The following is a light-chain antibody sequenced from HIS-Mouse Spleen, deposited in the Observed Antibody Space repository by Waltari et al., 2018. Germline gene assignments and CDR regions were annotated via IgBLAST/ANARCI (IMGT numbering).Light chain of an antibody. CDR3: SSYTSSSTLNVV. V-gene: IGLV2-18*02. Sequence: QSALTQPPSVSGSPGQSVTISCTGTSSDVGSYNRVSRYQQPPGTAPKLMIYEVSNRPSGVPDRFSGSKSGNTASLTISGLQAEDEADYYCSSYTSSSTLNVVFGGGTKLTVL. J-gene: IGLJ2*01. CDR2: EVS. CDR1: SSDVGSYNR.